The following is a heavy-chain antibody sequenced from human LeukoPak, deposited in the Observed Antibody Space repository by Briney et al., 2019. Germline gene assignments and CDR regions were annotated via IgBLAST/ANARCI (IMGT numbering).Heavy chain of an antibody. J-gene: IGHJ3*02. CDR1: GGTFSSYA. V-gene: IGHV1-69*05. CDR3: ARVGRNGYCSSTNCYHDAFDI. D-gene: IGHD2-2*01. CDR2: IIPIFGTA. Sequence: LVKVSCKASGGTFSSYAISWVRQAPGQGLEWMGGIIPIFGTANYAQKFQGRVTITTDESTSTAYMELSSLRSEDTAVYYCARVGRNGYCSSTNCYHDAFDIWGQGTMVTVSS.